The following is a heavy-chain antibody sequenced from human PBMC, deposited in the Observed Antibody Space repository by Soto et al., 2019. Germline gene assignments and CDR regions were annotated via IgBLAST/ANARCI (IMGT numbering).Heavy chain of an antibody. CDR1: GGTFSNHA. CDR3: AREVAADGTFREDVFDI. V-gene: IGHV1-69*12. CDR2: IIPIFTTT. D-gene: IGHD6-13*01. Sequence: QVHLVQSGAEVKKPGSSAKVSCKAPGGTFSNHAINWVRQAPGQGLEWMGRIIPIFTTTNYAQKFQGRVSMTADESTTTAYMELSSLKHDDTAVYYCAREVAADGTFREDVFDIWGQGTLVTVSS. J-gene: IGHJ3*02.